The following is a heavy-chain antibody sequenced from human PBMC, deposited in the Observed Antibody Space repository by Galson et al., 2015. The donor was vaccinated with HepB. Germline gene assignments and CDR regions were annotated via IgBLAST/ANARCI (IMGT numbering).Heavy chain of an antibody. CDR2: IIPIFGTA. Sequence: SVKVSCKASGYTFTSYAMHWVRQAPGQGLEWMGGIIPIFGTANYAQKFQGRVTITADESTSTAYMELSSLRSEDTAVYYCARDGYLLDTGIAAAGTGYWGQGTLVTVSS. J-gene: IGHJ4*02. V-gene: IGHV1-69*13. CDR1: GYTFTSYA. CDR3: ARDGYLLDTGIAAAGTGY. D-gene: IGHD6-13*01.